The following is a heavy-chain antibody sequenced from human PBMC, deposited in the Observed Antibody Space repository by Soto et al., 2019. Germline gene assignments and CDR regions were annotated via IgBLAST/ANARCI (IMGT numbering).Heavy chain of an antibody. D-gene: IGHD2-15*01. J-gene: IGHJ3*02. CDR1: GFTFGDYA. V-gene: IGHV3-33*03. CDR2: IWFDGSDK. Sequence: VQLVESGGGLVKPGRSLRLSCTASGFTFGDYAMSWFRQAPGKGLEWVALIWFDGSDKYSADSVKGRFTISRDNSKNTLYLQMNSLRAEDTAVYYCARLYCSASSCYSVGGFDIWGQGTMVTVSS. CDR3: ARLYCSASSCYSVGGFDI.